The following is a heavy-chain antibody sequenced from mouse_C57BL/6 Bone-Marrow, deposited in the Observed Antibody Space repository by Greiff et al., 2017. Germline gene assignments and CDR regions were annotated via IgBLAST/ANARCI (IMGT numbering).Heavy chain of an antibody. J-gene: IGHJ3*01. CDR2: INPYNGGT. CDR3: ARGGSSWFAY. CDR1: GYTFTDYY. V-gene: IGHV1-19*01. Sequence: EVKLQQSGPVLVKPGASVKMSCKASGYTFTDYYMNWVKQSHGKSLEWIGVINPYNGGTSYNQKFKGKATLTVDKSSSTAYMELNRLTSEDSAVYYCARGGSSWFAYWGQGTLVTVSA.